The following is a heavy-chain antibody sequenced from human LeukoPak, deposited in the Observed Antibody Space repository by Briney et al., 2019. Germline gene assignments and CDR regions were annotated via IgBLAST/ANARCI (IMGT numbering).Heavy chain of an antibody. D-gene: IGHD2-8*01. V-gene: IGHV3-53*01. CDR2: IYSGGST. CDR3: AKGCGGYCTNGVRYMDV. J-gene: IGHJ6*03. Sequence: GGSLRLSCAASGFTVSSNYMNWVRQAPGKGLEWVSVIYSGGSTYYADSVKGRFTISRDNSKNTLYLQMNSLRAEDTAVHYCAKGCGGYCTNGVRYMDVWGRGTTVTVSS. CDR1: GFTVSSNY.